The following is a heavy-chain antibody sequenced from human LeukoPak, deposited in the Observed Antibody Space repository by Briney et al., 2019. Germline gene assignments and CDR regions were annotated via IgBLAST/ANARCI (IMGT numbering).Heavy chain of an antibody. CDR3: ARTYYYDSGSYDT. Sequence: PSETLSLTCTVSGGSISSGSYYWTWIRQPAGKGLEWIGRIYSSGSTNYNPSLKSRVTISVDTSKNLFSLNLSSVTAADTAVYYCARTYYYDSGSYDTWGQGTLVTVSS. J-gene: IGHJ5*02. CDR1: GGSISSGSYY. CDR2: IYSSGST. D-gene: IGHD3-22*01. V-gene: IGHV4-61*02.